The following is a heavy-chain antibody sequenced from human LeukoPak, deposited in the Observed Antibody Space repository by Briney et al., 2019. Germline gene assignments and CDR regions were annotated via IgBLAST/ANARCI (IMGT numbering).Heavy chain of an antibody. CDR3: AKVESGTTRLFWDY. D-gene: IGHD1-26*01. CDR1: GFTFSSYA. V-gene: IGHV3-23*01. J-gene: IGHJ4*02. CDR2: ISGSGGST. Sequence: GGSLRLSCAASGFTFSSYAMSWVRQAPGKGLEWVSAISGSGGSTYYADSVKGRFTISRDNSKSTLYLQMNSLRAEDTAVYYCAKVESGTTRLFWDYWGQGTLVTVSS.